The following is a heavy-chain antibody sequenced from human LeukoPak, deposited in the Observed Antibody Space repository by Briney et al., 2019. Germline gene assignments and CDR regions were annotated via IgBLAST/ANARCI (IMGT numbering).Heavy chain of an antibody. D-gene: IGHD3-22*01. CDR1: GGTFSSYA. V-gene: IGHV1-69*06. J-gene: IGHJ4*02. Sequence: SVTVSCKASGGTFSSYAISWVRQAPGQGLEWMGGIIPIFGTANYAQKFQGRVTMTEDTSTDTAYMELSSLRSEDTAVYYCATERAMIVVVWGQGTLVTVSS. CDR2: IIPIFGTA. CDR3: ATERAMIVVV.